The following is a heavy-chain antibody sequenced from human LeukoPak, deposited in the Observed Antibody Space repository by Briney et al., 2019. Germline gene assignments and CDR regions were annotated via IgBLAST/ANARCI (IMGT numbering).Heavy chain of an antibody. CDR1: GFTFTTYA. CDR2: ISGSGDNT. J-gene: IGHJ4*02. Sequence: GGSLRLSCAASGFTFTTYAMRWVRQAPGKGLEWVSAISGSGDNTYYADSVKGRFTISRDNSKNTLYLQMNSLRAEDTAIYYCAKARSGSFFDYWGQGTLVTVSS. D-gene: IGHD3-3*01. V-gene: IGHV3-23*01. CDR3: AKARSGSFFDY.